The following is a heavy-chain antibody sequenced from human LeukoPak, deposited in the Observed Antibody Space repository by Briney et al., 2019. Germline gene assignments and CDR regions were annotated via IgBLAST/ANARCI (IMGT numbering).Heavy chain of an antibody. V-gene: IGHV1-2*02. D-gene: IGHD3-22*01. CDR2: INPKRRGT. J-gene: IGHJ4*02. CDR3: ARGASLTYYFDSGDYYSFDY. Sequence: GASVKVSCKASGYTFTDYYIHWVRQAPGQGLEWMGWINPKRRGTNYAQAFQGRATMTRDTPISTVYMELNRLTSDDTAPYYCARGASLTYYFDSGDYYSFDYWGQGTLVTVSS. CDR1: GYTFTDYY.